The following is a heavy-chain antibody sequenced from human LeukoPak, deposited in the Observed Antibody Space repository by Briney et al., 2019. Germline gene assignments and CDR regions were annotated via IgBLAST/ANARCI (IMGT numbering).Heavy chain of an antibody. CDR2: ISYDGSNK. Sequence: SCKASGGTFSSYGMHWVRQAPGKGLEWVAVISYDGSNKYYADSVKGRFTISRDNSKNTLYLQMNSLRAEDTAVYYCAKDRQQLGYFDYWGQGTLVTVSS. CDR1: GGTFSSYG. CDR3: AKDRQQLGYFDY. D-gene: IGHD6-13*01. J-gene: IGHJ4*02. V-gene: IGHV3-30*18.